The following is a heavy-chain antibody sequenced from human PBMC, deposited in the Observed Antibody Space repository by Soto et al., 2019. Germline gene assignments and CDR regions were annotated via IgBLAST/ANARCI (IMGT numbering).Heavy chain of an antibody. J-gene: IGHJ6*02. D-gene: IGHD2-8*01. CDR2: IWYDGSNK. CDR3: ATDPRGGVSYYYYYGMDV. CDR1: GFTFSSYG. V-gene: IGHV3-33*01. Sequence: VQLVESGGGVVQPGRSLRLSCAASGFTFSSYGMNWVRQAPGKGLVWVAVIWYDGSNKYYADSVKGRFTISKDNSKNTWYLQRNSLTDEDTTVYYCATDPRGGVSYYYYYGMDVRGHATTVTVSS.